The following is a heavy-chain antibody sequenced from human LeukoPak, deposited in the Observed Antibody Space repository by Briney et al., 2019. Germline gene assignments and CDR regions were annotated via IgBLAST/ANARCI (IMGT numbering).Heavy chain of an antibody. CDR2: VRHKFRSYST. CDR1: GFSFSEFF. V-gene: IGHV3-72*01. J-gene: IGHJ6*02. D-gene: IGHD2-15*01. Sequence: RGSLRLSCAASGFSFSEFFMDWVRQAPGKGLEWLGRVRHKFRSYSTEYAASVKGRLTISRDDSQNSVFLQMSSLRTEDTAVYYCARGDSGRGKEYYYGADVWGQGTTVTVSS. CDR3: ARGDSGRGKEYYYGADV.